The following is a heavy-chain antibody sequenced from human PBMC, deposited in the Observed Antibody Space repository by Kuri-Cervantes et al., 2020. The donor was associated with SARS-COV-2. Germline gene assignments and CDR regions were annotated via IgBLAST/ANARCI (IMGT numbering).Heavy chain of an antibody. CDR3: TRSSGYAPYLDAFDM. CDR1: GFTFSSYA. V-gene: IGHV3-23*01. Sequence: GGSLRLSCAASGFTFSSYAMSWVRQAPGKGLEWVSAISGSGGSTYYADSVKGRFIISRDNSENTLYLQINGLRVDDTAVYFCTRSSGYAPYLDAFDMWGQGTTVTVS. D-gene: IGHD3-22*01. CDR2: ISGSGGST. J-gene: IGHJ3*02.